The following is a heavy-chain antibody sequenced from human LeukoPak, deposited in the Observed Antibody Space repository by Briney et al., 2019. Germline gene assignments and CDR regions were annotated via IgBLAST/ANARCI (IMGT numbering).Heavy chain of an antibody. CDR3: VRGAPFDY. J-gene: IGHJ4*02. Sequence: GGSLRLSCAASGFTFSNYWMHWIRQAPGNGLIWVSRINSDGSSTSYADSVKGRFTISRDNAKNTLYLQMNSLRVEDTAVYYCVRGAPFDYWGQGILVTVSS. CDR1: GFTFSNYW. V-gene: IGHV3-74*01. CDR2: INSDGSST.